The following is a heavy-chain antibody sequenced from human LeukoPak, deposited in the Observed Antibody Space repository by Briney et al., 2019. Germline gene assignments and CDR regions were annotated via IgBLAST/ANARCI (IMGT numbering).Heavy chain of an antibody. D-gene: IGHD3-10*01. CDR1: GFTFDDYG. J-gene: IGHJ6*03. Sequence: GGSLRLSCAASGFTFDDYGMSWVRQAPGKGLEWVSGINWNGGSTGYADSVKGRFTISRDNAKNPLYLQMNSLRAEDTALYYCARAGSGSYSPYYYYYMDVWGKGTTVTVSS. CDR2: INWNGGST. V-gene: IGHV3-20*04. CDR3: ARAGSGSYSPYYYYYMDV.